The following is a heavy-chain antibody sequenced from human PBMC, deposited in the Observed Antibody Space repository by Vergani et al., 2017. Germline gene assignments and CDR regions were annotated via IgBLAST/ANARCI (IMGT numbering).Heavy chain of an antibody. D-gene: IGHD2-2*01. CDR3: AKFPLRGHCSSTSCYGYGMDV. J-gene: IGHJ6*02. CDR2: IRYDGSNK. V-gene: IGHV3-30*02. Sequence: QVQLVESGGGVVQPGGSLRLSCAASGFTFSSYGMHWVRQAPGKGLEWVAFIRYDGSNKYYADSVKGRFTISRDNSKNTLYLQMNSLRAEDTAVYYCAKFPLRGHCSSTSCYGYGMDVWGQGTTVTVSS. CDR1: GFTFSSYG.